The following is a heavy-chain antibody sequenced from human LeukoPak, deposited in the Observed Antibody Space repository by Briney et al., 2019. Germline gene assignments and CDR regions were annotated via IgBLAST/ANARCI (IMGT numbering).Heavy chain of an antibody. V-gene: IGHV4-30-4*01. J-gene: IGHJ6*02. Sequence: SETLSLTCTVSGGSISSGDYYWSWIRQPPGKGLEWIGYIYYSGSTYYNPSLKSRVTISVDTSKNQFSLKLSSVTAADTAVYYCARDRRGIMGQQLATTYYYYGMDVWGQGTTVTVSS. D-gene: IGHD6-13*01. CDR3: ARDRRGIMGQQLATTYYYYGMDV. CDR2: IYYSGST. CDR1: GGSISSGDYY.